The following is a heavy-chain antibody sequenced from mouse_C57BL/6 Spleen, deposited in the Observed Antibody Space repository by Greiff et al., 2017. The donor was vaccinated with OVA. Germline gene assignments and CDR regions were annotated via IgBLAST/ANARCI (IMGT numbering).Heavy chain of an antibody. Sequence: EVKLVESGGGLVQSGRSLRLSCATSGFTFSDFYMEWVRQAPGKGLEWIAASRNKANDYTTEYSASVKGRFIVSRDTSQSILYLQMNALRAEDTAIYYCARDRTGFFDYWGQGTTLTVSS. CDR3: ARDRTGFFDY. J-gene: IGHJ2*01. CDR2: SRNKANDYTT. D-gene: IGHD4-1*01. V-gene: IGHV7-1*01. CDR1: GFTFSDFY.